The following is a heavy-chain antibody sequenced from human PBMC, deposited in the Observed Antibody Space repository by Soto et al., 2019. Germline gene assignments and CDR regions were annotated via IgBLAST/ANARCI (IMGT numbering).Heavy chain of an antibody. CDR2: IYYSGST. D-gene: IGHD3-3*01. J-gene: IGHJ6*03. CDR1: GGSISSGGYY. V-gene: IGHV4-31*03. CDR3: ARFYYDFWSGPTTRNMDV. Sequence: PSETLSLTCTVSGGSISSGGYYWSWIRQHPGKGLEWIGYIYYSGSTYYNPSLKSRVTISVDTSKNQFSLKLSSVTAADTAVFYCARFYYDFWSGPTTRNMDVGGKGTTVTVSS.